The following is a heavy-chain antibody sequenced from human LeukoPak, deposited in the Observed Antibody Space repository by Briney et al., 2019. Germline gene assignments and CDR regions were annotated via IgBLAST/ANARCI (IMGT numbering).Heavy chain of an antibody. Sequence: ASVKVSCKASGYTFTSYGISWVRQAPGQGLEWMGWISAYNGNTNYAQKLQGRVTMTTDTSTSTAYMELRSLRSDDTAVYYCARGKDIVVVPAAIGYYYGMDVWGQGTTVTVSS. CDR3: ARGKDIVVVPAAIGYYYGMDV. CDR1: GYTFTSYG. D-gene: IGHD2-2*01. J-gene: IGHJ6*02. CDR2: ISAYNGNT. V-gene: IGHV1-18*01.